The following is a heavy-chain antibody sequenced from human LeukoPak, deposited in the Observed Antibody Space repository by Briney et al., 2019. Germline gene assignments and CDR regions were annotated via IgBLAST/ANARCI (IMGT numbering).Heavy chain of an antibody. CDR3: ARDLGVGGYCSSTSRSWFDP. J-gene: IGHJ5*02. V-gene: IGHV1-18*04. CDR2: ISAYNGNT. D-gene: IGHD2-2*01. Sequence: GASVKVSCKASGYTSTSYGIGWVRQAPGQGLEWMGWISAYNGNTNYAQKLQGRVTMTTDTSTSTAYMELRSLKSDDTAVYYCARDLGVGGYCSSTSRSWFDPWGQGTLVTVSS. CDR1: GYTSTSYG.